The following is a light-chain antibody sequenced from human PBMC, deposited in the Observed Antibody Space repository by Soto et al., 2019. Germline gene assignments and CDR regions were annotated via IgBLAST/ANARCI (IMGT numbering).Light chain of an antibody. Sequence: QAVVTQEPSLTVSPGGTVTLTCASNTGAVTSVYYPNWFQHKPEQAPKSLIYSTSDKRSWTPARFSGSLLGGKAALTLSGVQPEDEAEYYCLLYYGGAVVFGGGTKVTVL. V-gene: IGLV7-43*01. J-gene: IGLJ2*01. CDR1: TGAVTSVYY. CDR2: STS. CDR3: LLYYGGAVV.